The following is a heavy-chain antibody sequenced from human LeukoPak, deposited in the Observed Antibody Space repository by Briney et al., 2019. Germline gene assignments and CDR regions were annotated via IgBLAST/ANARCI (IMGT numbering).Heavy chain of an antibody. V-gene: IGHV4-30-4*01. J-gene: IGHJ4*02. CDR2: IYYSGST. CDR3: ARDGVRLPLDY. Sequence: SQTLSLTCTVSGGSISSGDYYWSWIRQPPGKGLEWIGYIYYSGSTYYNPSLKSRVTISVDTSKNQFSLKLSSVTAADTAAYYCARDGVRLPLDYWGQGTLVTVSS. D-gene: IGHD2-15*01. CDR1: GGSISSGDYY.